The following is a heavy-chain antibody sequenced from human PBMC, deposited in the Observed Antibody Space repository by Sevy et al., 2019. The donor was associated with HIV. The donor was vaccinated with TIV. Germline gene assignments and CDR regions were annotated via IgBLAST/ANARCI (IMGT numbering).Heavy chain of an antibody. CDR3: AREAKEGAASDDAFDI. D-gene: IGHD6-13*01. CDR1: GFTFSSYS. Sequence: GGSLRLSCAASGFTFSSYSMNWVRQAPGKGLEWASYISSSSSTIYYADSVKGRFTISRDNAKNSLYLQMNSLRDEDTAVYYCAREAKEGAASDDAFDIWGQGTMVTVSS. J-gene: IGHJ3*02. V-gene: IGHV3-48*02. CDR2: ISSSSSTI.